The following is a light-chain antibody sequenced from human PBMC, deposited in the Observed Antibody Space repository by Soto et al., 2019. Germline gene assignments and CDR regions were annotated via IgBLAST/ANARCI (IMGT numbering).Light chain of an antibody. CDR2: GAS. V-gene: IGKV3-15*01. Sequence: EIVMTQSPATPSVSPGERAPPSCRASQSVSSNLAWYQQKPGQAPRLLIYGASTRATGIPARFSGSGSGTEFTLTISSLQSEDFAVYYCQQYNNWPRTFGQGTKVDIK. CDR3: QQYNNWPRT. CDR1: QSVSSN. J-gene: IGKJ1*01.